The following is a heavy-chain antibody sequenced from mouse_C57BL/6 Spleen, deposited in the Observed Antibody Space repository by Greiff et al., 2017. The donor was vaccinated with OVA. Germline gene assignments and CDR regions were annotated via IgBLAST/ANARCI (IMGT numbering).Heavy chain of an antibody. V-gene: IGHV14-2*01. Sequence: EVKLVESGAELVKPGASVKLSCTASGFNIKDYYMHWVKQRTGQGLEWIGRIDPEDGETKYAPKFQGKATITADTSSNPAYLQLSSLTSEDTAVYYCAPITTVVAENWGQGTSVTVSS. D-gene: IGHD1-1*01. CDR2: IDPEDGET. J-gene: IGHJ4*01. CDR1: GFNIKDYY. CDR3: APITTVVAEN.